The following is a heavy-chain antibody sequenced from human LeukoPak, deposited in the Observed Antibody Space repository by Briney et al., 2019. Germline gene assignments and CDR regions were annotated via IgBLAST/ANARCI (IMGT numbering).Heavy chain of an antibody. D-gene: IGHD3-16*01. Sequence: SETLSLTCTVSGGSISSYYWSWIRQPPGKGLEWIGYIYYSGSTNYNPSLKSRVTISVDTPKNQFSLKLSSVTAADTAVYYCARGSSDWGRHGPQYFDYWGQGTLVTVSS. CDR2: IYYSGST. J-gene: IGHJ4*02. CDR3: ARGSSDWGRHGPQYFDY. V-gene: IGHV4-59*01. CDR1: GGSISSYY.